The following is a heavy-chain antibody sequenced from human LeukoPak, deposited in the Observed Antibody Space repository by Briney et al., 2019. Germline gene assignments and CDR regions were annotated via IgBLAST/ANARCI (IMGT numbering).Heavy chain of an antibody. J-gene: IGHJ4*02. CDR1: GGSCSGYY. Sequence: PSEALPLTCAGYGGSCSGYYWSWIRQPPGKGLDGIGEINHGGSTNYNPSLKSRVTISLDTSKNQFSLELGSVTAADTAVYYCARGSGKHIVVVTAHRHFDYWGQGTLVTVSS. CDR3: ARGSGKHIVVVTAHRHFDY. CDR2: INHGGST. D-gene: IGHD2-21*02. V-gene: IGHV4-34*01.